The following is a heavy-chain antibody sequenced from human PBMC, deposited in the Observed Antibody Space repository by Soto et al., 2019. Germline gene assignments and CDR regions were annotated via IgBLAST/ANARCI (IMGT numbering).Heavy chain of an antibody. CDR2: MYKTGST. D-gene: IGHD2-21*02. Sequence: PSETLSLTCTVSGGSISGYYWSRIRQPPGKGLEWIGYMYKTGSTVYNPSFKSRVTISVDTSKNQFSLKLNSVTAADTAVYYCARDLWGYCGTDCYPLDVWGQGTTVTVSS. J-gene: IGHJ6*02. CDR1: GGSISGYY. V-gene: IGHV4-59*01. CDR3: ARDLWGYCGTDCYPLDV.